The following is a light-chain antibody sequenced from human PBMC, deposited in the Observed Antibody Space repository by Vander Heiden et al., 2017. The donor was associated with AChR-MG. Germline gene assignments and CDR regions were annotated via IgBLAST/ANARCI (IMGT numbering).Light chain of an antibody. Sequence: EIVLTQSPDTLSLSAGERATLSCRASQSVSNNYLAWYQHKPGQAPRLLTYGASSRATGIPDRFSGSGSGTDFTLTISRLEPEDFAVYYCQQYGSSHFAFGPGTKVDIK. CDR2: GAS. CDR1: QSVSNNY. CDR3: QQYGSSHFA. J-gene: IGKJ3*01. V-gene: IGKV3-20*01.